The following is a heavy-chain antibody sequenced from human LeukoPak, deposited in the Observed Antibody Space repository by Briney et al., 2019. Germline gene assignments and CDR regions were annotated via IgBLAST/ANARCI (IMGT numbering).Heavy chain of an antibody. CDR1: GFTFSDHY. CDR2: IRNKANSYTT. J-gene: IGHJ4*02. CDR3: ARGSCSSGTCYAGVN. Sequence: PGRSLRLSCAASGFTFSDHYMDWVRQAPGKGLEWVGRIRNKANSYTTEYAASVKGRFTVSRDDSKNSLYLQMNSLKIEDTAVYYCARGSCSSGTCYAGVNWGQGTLVTVSS. D-gene: IGHD2-8*02. V-gene: IGHV3-72*01.